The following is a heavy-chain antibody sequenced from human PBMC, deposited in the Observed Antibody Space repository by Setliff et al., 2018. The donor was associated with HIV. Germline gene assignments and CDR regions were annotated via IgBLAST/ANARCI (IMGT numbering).Heavy chain of an antibody. J-gene: IGHJ4*02. CDR3: ARVDGFNNYDSGGLDY. CDR2: MNPNSGNT. V-gene: IGHV1-18*01. D-gene: IGHD3-3*01. CDR1: GYTFTSHG. Sequence: ASVKVSCKASGYTFTSHGISWVRQAPGQGLEWMAWMNPNSGNTNYAQKFQGRVTMTADTSTNTVYVDLRSLRSDDTAVYHCARVDGFNNYDSGGLDYWGQGTLVTVSS.